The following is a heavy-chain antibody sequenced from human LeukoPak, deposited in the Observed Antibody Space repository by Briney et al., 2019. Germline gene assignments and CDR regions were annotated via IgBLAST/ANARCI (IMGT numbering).Heavy chain of an antibody. J-gene: IGHJ3*02. Sequence: SVKGRFTISRDNPKNTLYLQMNSLRVEDTAVYYCAREVVTAMTDAFDTWGQGTLVTVSS. V-gene: IGHV3-53*01. D-gene: IGHD2-21*02. CDR3: AREVVTAMTDAFDT.